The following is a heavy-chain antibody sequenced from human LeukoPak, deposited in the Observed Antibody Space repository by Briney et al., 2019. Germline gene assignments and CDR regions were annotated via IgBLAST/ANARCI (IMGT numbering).Heavy chain of an antibody. J-gene: IGHJ4*02. CDR1: GFTFRSNA. CDR2: ILYDGSNE. V-gene: IGHV3-30*04. D-gene: IGHD1-1*01. CDR3: ARDRPGTTGTTLVADYLDY. Sequence: AGGSLRLSCAASGFTFRSNAMHWVRQAPGKGLEWVAVILYDGSNEYYADFVKGRFTISRDNSNNTLYLQMNSLRPEDTAVYYCARDRPGTTGTTLVADYLDYWGQGTLVTVSS.